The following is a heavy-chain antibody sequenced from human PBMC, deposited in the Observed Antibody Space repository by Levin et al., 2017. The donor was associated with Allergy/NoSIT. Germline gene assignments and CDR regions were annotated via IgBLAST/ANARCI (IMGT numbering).Heavy chain of an antibody. V-gene: IGHV1-46*01. D-gene: IGHD4-17*01. CDR1: GYTFTSYS. Sequence: GESLKISCKASGYTFTSYSMHWVRQAPGQGLEWMGIIYPSGGDTSYAQKFQVRVTLTRDTSTSTVYMELSSLRSEDTAVYYCARTYGDYANYFDYWGQGTLVTVSS. J-gene: IGHJ4*02. CDR3: ARTYGDYANYFDY. CDR2: IYPSGGDT.